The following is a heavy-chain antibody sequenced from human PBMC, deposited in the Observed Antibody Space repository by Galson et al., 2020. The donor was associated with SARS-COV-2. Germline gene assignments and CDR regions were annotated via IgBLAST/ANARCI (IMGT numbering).Heavy chain of an antibody. CDR3: ARGRNPRDDGALLWIYRIASTGVFDY. D-gene: IGHD6-13*01. CDR1: SGTFSGYY. V-gene: IGHV4-34*01. Sequence: PSETLSLTCAVYSGTFSGYYWNWIRQPPGKGLEWIGEINNSGTTNYNASLRSRVTISVETSKSQFSLRLTSVTAADTAVYYCARGRNPRDDGALLWIYRIASTGVFDYWGLGTLVTVSS. CDR2: INNSGTT. J-gene: IGHJ4*02.